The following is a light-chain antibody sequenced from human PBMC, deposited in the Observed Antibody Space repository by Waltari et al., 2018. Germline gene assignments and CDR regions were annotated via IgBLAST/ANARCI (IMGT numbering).Light chain of an antibody. CDR3: CSYAGRSTWV. CDR2: DVT. CDR1: STDLGDYNY. V-gene: IGLV2-14*03. Sequence: QSALTQPASVSGSPGQSITISCTGASTDLGDYNYVSWYQQIPGKAPKVIIYDVTKRPSGVSNRFSGSKSGNSASLSISGLQAEDEAHYYCCSYAGRSTWVFGGGTKVTVL. J-gene: IGLJ3*02.